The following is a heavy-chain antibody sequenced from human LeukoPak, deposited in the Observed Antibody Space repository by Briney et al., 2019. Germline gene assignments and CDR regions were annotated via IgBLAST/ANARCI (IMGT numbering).Heavy chain of an antibody. V-gene: IGHV3-7*01. CDR1: GCTFSSYW. CDR2: IKQDGSEK. D-gene: IGHD4-17*01. CDR3: ARYYGQVDY. J-gene: IGHJ4*02. Sequence: GGSLRLSCAVSGCTFSSYWMSWVRQAPGKGLEWVANIKQDGSEKYYVDSVKGRFTISRDNAKNSLYLQMNSLRAEDTAVYYCARYYGQVDYWGQGTLVTVSS.